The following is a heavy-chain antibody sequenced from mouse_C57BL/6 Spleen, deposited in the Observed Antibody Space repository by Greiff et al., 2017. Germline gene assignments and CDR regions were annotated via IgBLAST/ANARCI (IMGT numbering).Heavy chain of an antibody. J-gene: IGHJ2*01. D-gene: IGHD2-5*01. CDR2: INPSTGGT. V-gene: IGHV1-42*01. CDR1: GYSFTGYY. Sequence: VQLQQSGPELVKPGASVKISCKASGYSFTGYYMNWVKQSPEKSLEWIGEINPSTGGTTYNQKFKAKATVTVDKSSSTAYMQLKSLTSEDSAVYYCARKGDYSNWNFDYWGQGTTLTVSS. CDR3: ARKGDYSNWNFDY.